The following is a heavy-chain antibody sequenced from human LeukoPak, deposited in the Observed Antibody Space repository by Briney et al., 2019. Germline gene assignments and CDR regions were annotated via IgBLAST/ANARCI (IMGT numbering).Heavy chain of an antibody. V-gene: IGHV3-9*01. D-gene: IGHD3-16*01. Sequence: GGSLRLSCAASGFTFDDYAMHWVRQAPGKGLEWVSGISWNSGSIGYADSVKGRFTISRDNSKNSLYLQMNSLRTEDTALYYCAREGATSIYFDYWGQGTLVTVSS. CDR2: ISWNSGSI. J-gene: IGHJ4*02. CDR3: AREGATSIYFDY. CDR1: GFTFDDYA.